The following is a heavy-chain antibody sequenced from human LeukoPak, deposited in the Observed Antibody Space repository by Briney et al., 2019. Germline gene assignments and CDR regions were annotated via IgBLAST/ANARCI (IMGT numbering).Heavy chain of an antibody. CDR1: GYTLTELS. D-gene: IGHD3-22*01. V-gene: IGHV1-24*01. CDR2: FDPEDGET. CDR3: ATVTRYDSSGYSFDFDY. Sequence: GASVKVSCKVPGYTLTELSMHWVRQAPGKGLEWMGGFDPEDGETIYAQKFQGRVTMTEDTSTDTAYMELSSLRSEDTAVYYCATVTRYDSSGYSFDFDYWGQGTLVTVSS. J-gene: IGHJ4*02.